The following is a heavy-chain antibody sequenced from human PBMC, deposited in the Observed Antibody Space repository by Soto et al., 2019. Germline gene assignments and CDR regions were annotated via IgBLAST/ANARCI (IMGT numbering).Heavy chain of an antibody. Sequence: EVHLVESGGGLVQPGGSLRLSCAASGFTFSSYSLNWVRQAPGKGLEWVSYITSSGTTVYYADSVRGRFTNSRDTAKNSLYLQMNSLRVDDTAVYYWARGSSNWAYDFDFWGQGTLVTVSS. CDR2: ITSSGTTV. V-gene: IGHV3-48*01. J-gene: IGHJ4*02. CDR1: GFTFSSYS. CDR3: ARGSSNWAYDFDF. D-gene: IGHD6-13*01.